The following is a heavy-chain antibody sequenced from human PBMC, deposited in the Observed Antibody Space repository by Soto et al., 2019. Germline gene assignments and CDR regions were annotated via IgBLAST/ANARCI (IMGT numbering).Heavy chain of an antibody. CDR1: GGSICSSSYY. Sequence: QLQLQESGPGLVKPSETLSLTCTVSGGSICSSSYYWGWIRQPPGKGLEWIGSIYYSGSTYYNPSLKSRVTISVDTSKNQFSLKLSSVTAADTAVYYCARHVRVAVAAYYYYYYGMDVWGQGTTVTVSS. V-gene: IGHV4-39*01. CDR2: IYYSGST. J-gene: IGHJ6*02. CDR3: ARHVRVAVAAYYYYYYGMDV. D-gene: IGHD6-19*01.